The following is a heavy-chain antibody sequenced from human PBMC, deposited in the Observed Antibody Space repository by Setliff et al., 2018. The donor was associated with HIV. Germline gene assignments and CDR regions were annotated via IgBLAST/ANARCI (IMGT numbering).Heavy chain of an antibody. V-gene: IGHV2-5*02. J-gene: IGHJ4*02. CDR3: VHTNIVVVPVAIPSYLDY. D-gene: IGHD2-2*01. CDR2: IYWDDDK. Sequence: GSGPTLVNPTQTLTLTCTFSGFSLSTSGVGVGWIRQPPGKALEWLALIYWDDDKGYSPSLKNRPTITKDTSRNQVVLTMTNVDPVDTATYFCVHTNIVVVPVAIPSYLDYWGQGTLVTSP. CDR1: GFSLSTSGVG.